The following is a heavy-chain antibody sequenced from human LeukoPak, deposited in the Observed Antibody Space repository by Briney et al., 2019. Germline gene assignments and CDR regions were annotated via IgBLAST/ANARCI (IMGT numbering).Heavy chain of an antibody. CDR2: ISGGGSST. CDR1: GFRFSNYA. J-gene: IGHJ1*01. V-gene: IGHV3-23*01. CDR3: ARDGSSRSLQY. Sequence: PGGSLRLSCTASGFRFSNYAMNWVRQAPGKGLEWVSVISGGGSSTNYADSVKGRFTISRGNSKNTLYLQMNSLRAEDTAVYYCARDGSSRSLQYWGQGTLVTVSS.